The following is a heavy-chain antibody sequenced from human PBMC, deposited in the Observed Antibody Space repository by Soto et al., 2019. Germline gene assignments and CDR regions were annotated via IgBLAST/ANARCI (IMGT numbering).Heavy chain of an antibody. CDR3: ARDGCSGTACYLQH. Sequence: QVQLVESGGGVVQPGGSLKLSCAASGFNFNHFALNWVRQAPGKGPEWVAVISYDGLKKFYAASVKGRFTISRDTSTDTVSLQMNGLRVEDTSVYYCARDGCSGTACYLQHWGQGTLVNVSS. CDR1: GFNFNHFA. J-gene: IGHJ1*01. D-gene: IGHD5-12*01. V-gene: IGHV3-30-3*01. CDR2: ISYDGLKK.